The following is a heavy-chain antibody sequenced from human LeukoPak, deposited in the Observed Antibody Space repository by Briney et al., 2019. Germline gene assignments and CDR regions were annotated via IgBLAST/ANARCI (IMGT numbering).Heavy chain of an antibody. J-gene: IGHJ4*02. CDR1: GGTFSSYA. CDR3: ATYSSSNPERGYYFDY. V-gene: IGHV1-69*13. D-gene: IGHD6-6*01. Sequence: GASVKVSCKASGGTFSSYAISWVRQAPGQGLEWMGGIIPIFGTANYAQKFQGRVTITADESTSTAYMELSSLRSEDTAVYYRATYSSSNPERGYYFDYWGQGTLVTVSS. CDR2: IIPIFGTA.